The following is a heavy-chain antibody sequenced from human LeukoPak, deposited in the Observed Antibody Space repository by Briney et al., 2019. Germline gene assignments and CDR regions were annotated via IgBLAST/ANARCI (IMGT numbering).Heavy chain of an antibody. CDR1: GFAFSSYW. CDR3: ARDWVSLSSGRVFDY. V-gene: IGHV3-7*01. Sequence: PGGSLRLSCAASGFAFSSYWMSWVRQAPGKGLEWVANMKQDGSEKYYVDSVKGRFTISRDNAKNSLYLQMNVLRVEDTAFYYCARDWVSLSSGRVFDYWGQGTLVTVSS. D-gene: IGHD3-22*01. J-gene: IGHJ4*02. CDR2: MKQDGSEK.